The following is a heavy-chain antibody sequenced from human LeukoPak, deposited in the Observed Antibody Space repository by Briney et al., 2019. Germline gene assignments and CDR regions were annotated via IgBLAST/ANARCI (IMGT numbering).Heavy chain of an antibody. J-gene: IGHJ4*02. Sequence: GGSLRLSCAASGFIFSSYSMSWVRQAPGKGLEWVSVISKNGGTTYYADSVKGRFTISRDNSKNTLYLQMNSLRAEDTAVYYCATPSITGTKYDYWGQGTLVTVSS. CDR2: ISKNGGTT. CDR1: GFIFSSYS. CDR3: ATPSITGTKYDY. V-gene: IGHV3-23*01. D-gene: IGHD1-7*01.